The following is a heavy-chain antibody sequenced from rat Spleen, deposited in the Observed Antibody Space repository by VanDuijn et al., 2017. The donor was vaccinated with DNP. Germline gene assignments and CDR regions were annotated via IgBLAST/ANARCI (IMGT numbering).Heavy chain of an antibody. D-gene: IGHD4-3*01. Sequence: QVQLKESGPGLVQPSQTLSLTCTVGGFSLTSYNIHWIRQPPGKGLEWMGVIWNSGGTQYNSALKSRLSISKDTSKSQVFLKMNSLQTEDIATYYCARQPPNAGYHPYAMDPWGQGTSVTVSS. CDR3: ARQPPNAGYHPYAMDP. J-gene: IGHJ4*01. V-gene: IGHV2-41*01. CDR1: GFSLTSYN. CDR2: IWNSGGT.